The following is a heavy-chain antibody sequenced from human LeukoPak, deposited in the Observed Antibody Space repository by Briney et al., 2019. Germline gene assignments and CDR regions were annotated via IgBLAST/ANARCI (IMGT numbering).Heavy chain of an antibody. CDR3: ARATSGWSSIFDY. D-gene: IGHD2-15*01. J-gene: IGHJ4*02. V-gene: IGHV4-38-2*02. Sequence: PSETLSLTCTVSGYSISSGYFWGWIRQPPGKGLEWIGSFYHSGITYYNPSLKSRVTISVEMSKNQFSLKLSSVTAADTAVYYCARATSGWSSIFDYWGQGTLVTVSS. CDR1: GYSISSGYF. CDR2: FYHSGIT.